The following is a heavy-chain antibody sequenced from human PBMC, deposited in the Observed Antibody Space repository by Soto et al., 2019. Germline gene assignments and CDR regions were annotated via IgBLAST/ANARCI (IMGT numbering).Heavy chain of an antibody. Sequence: SETLSLTCAVYGGSFSGYYWSWIRQPPGKGLEWIGEINHSGSTNYNPSLKSRVTISVDTSKNQFSLKLSSVTAADTAVYYCARGLGQWYQLLKLANYFDYWGQGTLVTVSS. CDR2: INHSGST. V-gene: IGHV4-34*01. D-gene: IGHD2-2*01. CDR3: ARGLGQWYQLLKLANYFDY. CDR1: GGSFSGYY. J-gene: IGHJ4*02.